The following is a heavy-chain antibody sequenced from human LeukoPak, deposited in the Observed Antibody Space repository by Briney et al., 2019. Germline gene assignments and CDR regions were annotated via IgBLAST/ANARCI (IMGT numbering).Heavy chain of an antibody. CDR3: AVTRTRGDH. J-gene: IGHJ4*02. CDR1: GFTFSNYW. V-gene: IGHV3-7*03. Sequence: GGSLRPSCAASGFTFSNYWMTWIRQAPGKGLEWVANINQDGNDKYYVDSVKGRFTTSRDNTKSSVFLQMNSLRAEDTAVYYCAVTRTRGDHWGQGTLVTVSS. D-gene: IGHD3-10*01. CDR2: INQDGNDK.